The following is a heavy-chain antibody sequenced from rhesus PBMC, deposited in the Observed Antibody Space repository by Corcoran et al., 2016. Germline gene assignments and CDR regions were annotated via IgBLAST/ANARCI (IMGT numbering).Heavy chain of an antibody. CDR1: GYYISGYY. V-gene: IGHV4-122*02. Sequence: QVQLQESGPGLVKPSETLSLTCSVSGYYISGYYWSWIRQAPGKGLEWIGYISYRGSTSYNPALKSRVTISRDTSKNQFSLKLSSVTAADTAVYYCARKVDWGDYYDYWGQGVLVTVSS. J-gene: IGHJ4*01. D-gene: IGHD3-34*01. CDR2: ISYRGST. CDR3: ARKVDWGDYYDY.